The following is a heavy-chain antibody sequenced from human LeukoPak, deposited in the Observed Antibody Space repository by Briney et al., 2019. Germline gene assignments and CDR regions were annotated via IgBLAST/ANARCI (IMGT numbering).Heavy chain of an antibody. CDR1: GGTFSSYA. CDR2: IIPIFGTA. Sequence: GSSVKVSCKASGGTFSSYAISWVRQAPGQGLEWMGGIIPIFGTANYAQKFQGRVTITADESTSTAYMELSSLRSEDTAVYYCARSKGRRLGESNDYWSQGTLVTVSS. CDR3: ARSKGRRLGESNDY. D-gene: IGHD3-10*01. V-gene: IGHV1-69*01. J-gene: IGHJ4*02.